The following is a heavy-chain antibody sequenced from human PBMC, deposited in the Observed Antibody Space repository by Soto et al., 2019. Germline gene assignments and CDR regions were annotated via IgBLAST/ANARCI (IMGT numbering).Heavy chain of an antibody. CDR2: INPNSGGT. CDR1: GYTFTGYY. D-gene: IGHD3-16*01. Sequence: ASVKVSCKASGYTFTGYYMHWVRQAPGQGLEWMGWINPNSGGTNYAQKFQGWVTMTRDTSISTAYMELSRLRSDDTAVYYCARSNLWDDYIWGSVLQAAFDIWGQGTMVTVSS. J-gene: IGHJ3*02. CDR3: ARSNLWDDYIWGSVLQAAFDI. V-gene: IGHV1-2*04.